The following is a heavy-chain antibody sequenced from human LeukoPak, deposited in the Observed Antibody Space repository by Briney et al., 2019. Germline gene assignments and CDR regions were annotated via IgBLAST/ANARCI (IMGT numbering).Heavy chain of an antibody. CDR1: GGSFSDYY. Sequence: TSETLSLTCAVYGGSFSDYYWSWIRQPPGKGLEWIGEINHSGSTNYNPSLKSRVTISVDTSKNQFSLKLSSVTAADTAVYYCARGRSRYCSSTSCYGYFQHWGQGTLVTVSS. J-gene: IGHJ1*01. CDR3: ARGRSRYCSSTSCYGYFQH. CDR2: INHSGST. D-gene: IGHD2-2*01. V-gene: IGHV4-34*01.